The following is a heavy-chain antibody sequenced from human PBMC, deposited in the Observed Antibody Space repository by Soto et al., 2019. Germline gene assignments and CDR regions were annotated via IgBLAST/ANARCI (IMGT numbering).Heavy chain of an antibody. J-gene: IGHJ4*02. CDR3: AKGLVRFESSGYPAFY. D-gene: IGHD3-22*01. Sequence: EVQLLESGGGLVQPGGSLRLSCVASGFTLSSYAMSWVRQAPGKGLEWVSAISGSGSGTYYADSVKGRFTISRDNPKNTLYLQMDSLRAEDTAVYYCAKGLVRFESSGYPAFYWGQGTLVTVSS. CDR1: GFTLSSYA. V-gene: IGHV3-23*01. CDR2: ISGSGSGT.